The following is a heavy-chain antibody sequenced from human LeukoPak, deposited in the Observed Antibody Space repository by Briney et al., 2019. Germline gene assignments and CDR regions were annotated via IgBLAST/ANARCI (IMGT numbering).Heavy chain of an antibody. D-gene: IGHD6-25*01. CDR1: GGSISSGGYY. V-gene: IGHV4-30-2*05. J-gene: IGHJ5*02. CDR3: ARDRGSNGGFDP. CDR2: IYHSGST. Sequence: SETLSLTCTVSGGSISSGGYYWSWIRQPPGKGLEWIGYIYHSGSTYYNPSLKSRVTISVDTSKNQFSLKLSSVTAADTAVYYCARDRGSNGGFDPWGQGTLVTVSS.